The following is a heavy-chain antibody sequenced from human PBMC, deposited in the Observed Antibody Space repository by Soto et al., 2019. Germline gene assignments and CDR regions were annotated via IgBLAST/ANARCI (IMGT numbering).Heavy chain of an antibody. J-gene: IGHJ3*02. Sequence: EEQLVESGGGLVQPGGSLRLSCIASGFSISGYEMDWVRQAPGKGLEWVAHMTSCGNLIHYRDSVKGRFSISRDNAENAPYLQMNRLRVDDTAVYYCVTEKTIMFSGYDAFDIWGQGTVVTVS. V-gene: IGHV3-48*03. CDR2: MTSCGNLI. D-gene: IGHD5-12*01. CDR1: GFSISGYE. CDR3: VTEKTIMFSGYDAFDI.